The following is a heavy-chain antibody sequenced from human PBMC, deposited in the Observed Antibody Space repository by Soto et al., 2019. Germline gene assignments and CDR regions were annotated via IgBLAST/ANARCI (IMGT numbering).Heavy chain of an antibody. CDR1: GGSISSYY. D-gene: IGHD6-19*01. Sequence: SETLSLTCTVSGGSISSYYWSWIRQPPGKGLEWIGYIYYSGSTNYNPSLKSRVTISVDTSKNQFSLKLSSVTAADTAVYYCARDRPYSSGWSDYWGQGTLVTVSS. CDR2: IYYSGST. CDR3: ARDRPYSSGWSDY. J-gene: IGHJ4*02. V-gene: IGHV4-59*01.